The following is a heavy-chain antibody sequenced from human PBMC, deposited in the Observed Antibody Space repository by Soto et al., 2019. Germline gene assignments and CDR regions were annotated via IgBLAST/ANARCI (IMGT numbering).Heavy chain of an antibody. V-gene: IGHV4-30-2*01. CDR2: IYHSGST. J-gene: IGHJ4*02. CDR3: ARLDSSGYYYGYYFDY. Sequence: SETLSLTCAVSGGSISSGGYSWSWIRQPPGKGLEWIGYIYHSGSTYYNPSLKSRVTISVDRSKNQFSLKLSSVTAADTAVYYCARLDSSGYYYGYYFDYWGQGTLVTVSS. D-gene: IGHD3-22*01. CDR1: GGSISSGGYS.